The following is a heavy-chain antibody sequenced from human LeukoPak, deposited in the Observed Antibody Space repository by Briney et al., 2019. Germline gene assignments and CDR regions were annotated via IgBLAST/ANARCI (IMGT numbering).Heavy chain of an antibody. CDR3: TRGVQLERRYYNWFDP. CDR1: GYTFTSYY. J-gene: IGHJ5*02. Sequence: ASVTVSCTASGYTFTSYYIHWVRQPPGQGLEWMGMINPSRGTTSYAPKFQGGLTMTRDTSTSTVYMELSSLRSEDTAVYYCTRGVQLERRYYNWFDPWGQGTLVTVSS. V-gene: IGHV1-46*01. CDR2: INPSRGTT. D-gene: IGHD1-1*01.